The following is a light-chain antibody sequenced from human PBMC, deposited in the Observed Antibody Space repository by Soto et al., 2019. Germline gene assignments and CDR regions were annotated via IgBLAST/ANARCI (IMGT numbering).Light chain of an antibody. J-gene: IGKJ1*01. Sequence: DIQMTQSPSTLSASVGDRVTITCRASQSISSWLAWYQQKPGKAPKLLIYDASSLESGVPSRFSGSGSGTEFTLTISSLQPDDFATYYCQQYNSYRGTFGQGTRWKSN. CDR1: QSISSW. V-gene: IGKV1-5*01. CDR2: DAS. CDR3: QQYNSYRGT.